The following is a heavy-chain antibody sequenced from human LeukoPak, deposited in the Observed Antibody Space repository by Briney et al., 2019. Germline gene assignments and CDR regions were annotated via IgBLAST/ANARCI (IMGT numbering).Heavy chain of an antibody. CDR2: VYYTGNT. CDR1: GDSISYHNYY. Sequence: PSETLSLTCTVSGDSISYHNYYWDWIRQPPGQGLEWIGTVYYTGNTYYNSSLKSRVAISVDTSKNQFSLQLSSMTAADTAVYYCARLRAMAGHRGGFDFWGQGTMVTVSS. D-gene: IGHD6-19*01. J-gene: IGHJ3*01. CDR3: ARLRAMAGHRGGFDF. V-gene: IGHV4-39*01.